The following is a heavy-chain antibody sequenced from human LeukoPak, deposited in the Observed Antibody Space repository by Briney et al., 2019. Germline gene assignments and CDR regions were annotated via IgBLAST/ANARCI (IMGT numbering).Heavy chain of an antibody. V-gene: IGHV3-30*04. CDR2: ISYDGSNK. D-gene: IGHD2-2*01. CDR3: ARDQDCSTTSCYGPLDY. J-gene: IGHJ4*02. Sequence: GGSLRLSCAASGFTFSSYAMHWVRQAPGKGLEWVAVISYDGSNKYYADSVKGRFTISRDNSKNTLYLQMNSLRAEDTAVYYCARDQDCSTTSCYGPLDYWGQGTPVTVSS. CDR1: GFTFSSYA.